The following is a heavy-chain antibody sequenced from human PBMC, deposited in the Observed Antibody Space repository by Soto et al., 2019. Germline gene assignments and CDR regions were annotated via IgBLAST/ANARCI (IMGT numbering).Heavy chain of an antibody. J-gene: IGHJ3*02. CDR2: IIPIFGTA. Sequence: GASVKVSCKASGGTFSIYAISWVRQAPGQGLEWMGGIIPIFGTANYAQKFQGRVTITADESTSTAYMELSSLRSEDTAVYYCARDVRYCSGGSCFPDAFDIWGQGTMVTVSS. D-gene: IGHD2-15*01. V-gene: IGHV1-69*13. CDR3: ARDVRYCSGGSCFPDAFDI. CDR1: GGTFSIYA.